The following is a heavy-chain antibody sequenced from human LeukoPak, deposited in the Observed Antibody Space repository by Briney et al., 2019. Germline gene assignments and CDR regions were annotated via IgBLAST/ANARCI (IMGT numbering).Heavy chain of an antibody. CDR3: ARASNQLPDILYWYFDL. D-gene: IGHD2-2*01. V-gene: IGHV3-66*01. CDR2: IYSGGHT. J-gene: IGHJ2*01. Sequence: KPGGSLRLSCAASGFTVSSNYMTWVRQAPGKGLEWVSAIYSGGHTYYADSVKGRFTISRDYSKNTLYLQMNNLRAEDTAVYYCARASNQLPDILYWYFDLWGRGTLVTVSS. CDR1: GFTVSSNY.